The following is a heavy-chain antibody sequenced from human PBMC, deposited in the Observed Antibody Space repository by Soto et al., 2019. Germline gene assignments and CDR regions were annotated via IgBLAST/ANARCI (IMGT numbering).Heavy chain of an antibody. V-gene: IGHV3-23*01. CDR2: IRGSGATT. CDR1: GFIFTKYA. Sequence: PVESLGLSCAASGFIFTKYAMTWVRQVPGKGLEWVSTIRGSGATTYYADSVKGRFIISRDGSRNTVYLQMTSLRAEDTAVYFCAKWGLITAITDGHVWGQGTTVTVAS. D-gene: IGHD1-20*01. CDR3: AKWGLITAITDGHV. J-gene: IGHJ6*01.